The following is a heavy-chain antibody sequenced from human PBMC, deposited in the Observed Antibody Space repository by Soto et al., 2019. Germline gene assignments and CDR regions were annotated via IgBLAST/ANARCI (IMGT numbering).Heavy chain of an antibody. CDR1: GFIFSSYA. J-gene: IGHJ4*02. CDR2: ISYDGSNK. Sequence: PGGSLRLSCAASGFIFSSYAMHWVRQSPGKGLEWVAVISYDGSNKYYVDSVKGRFTISRDNSKNTLYLQMNSLRAEDASVYYCARGIAATGKSPPDYWGQGTLVTVSS. V-gene: IGHV3-30*03. CDR3: ARGIAATGKSPPDY. D-gene: IGHD6-13*01.